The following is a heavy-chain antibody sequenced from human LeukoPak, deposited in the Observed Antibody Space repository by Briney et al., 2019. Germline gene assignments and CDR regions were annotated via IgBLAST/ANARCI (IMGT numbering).Heavy chain of an antibody. D-gene: IGHD1-7*01. J-gene: IGHJ4*02. CDR2: INSDGSNI. CDR3: TNSDDYGDY. CDR1: GFTFSSYW. Sequence: PGGSLRLSCAASGFTFSSYWMHWVRQAPGKGLVWVSRINSDGSNIIYADSVKGRFTFSRDDSKNTLYLHMTSLRAEDTAVYYCTNSDDYGDYWGQGTLVTVSS. V-gene: IGHV3-74*01.